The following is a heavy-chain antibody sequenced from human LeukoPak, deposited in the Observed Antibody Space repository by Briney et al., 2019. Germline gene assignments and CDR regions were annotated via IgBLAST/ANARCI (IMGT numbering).Heavy chain of an antibody. CDR1: GFTFSSYS. Sequence: GGSLRLSCAASGFTFSSYSMDWVRQAPGKGLEWVSYISSSSSPIYYADSVKGRFAISRDNAKSSLYLQMNSLRAEDTAVYYCARDTDHAFDVWGQGTMVTVSS. CDR2: ISSSSSPI. V-gene: IGHV3-48*01. CDR3: ARDTDHAFDV. J-gene: IGHJ3*01.